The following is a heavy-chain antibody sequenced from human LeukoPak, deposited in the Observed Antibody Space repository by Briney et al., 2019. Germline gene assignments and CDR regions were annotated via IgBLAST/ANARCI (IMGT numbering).Heavy chain of an antibody. J-gene: IGHJ6*02. CDR2: IKQDGSEK. CDR1: GFTFSSYA. Sequence: GGSLRLSCAASGFTFSSYAMSWVRQAPGKGLEWVANIKQDGSEKYYVDSVKGRFTISRDNAKNSLYLQMNSLRAEDTAVYYCATTYYDFWSGSTPYYYYGMDVWGQGTTVTVSS. D-gene: IGHD3-3*01. V-gene: IGHV3-7*01. CDR3: ATTYYDFWSGSTPYYYYGMDV.